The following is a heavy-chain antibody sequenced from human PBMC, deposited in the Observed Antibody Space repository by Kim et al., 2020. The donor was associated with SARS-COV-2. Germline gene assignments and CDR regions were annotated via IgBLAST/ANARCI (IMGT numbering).Heavy chain of an antibody. V-gene: IGHV3-30-3*01. Sequence: GGSLRLSCAASGFTFTDSALHWVRQAPGKGLEWVALISYDAGNRHHADSVKGRFTISRDNSRNTLYLQMNSLRAEDTAVYFCARGHDFGDYHVFWGQGT. CDR3: ARGHDFGDYHVF. CDR2: ISYDAGNR. D-gene: IGHD4-17*01. J-gene: IGHJ1*01. CDR1: GFTFTDSA.